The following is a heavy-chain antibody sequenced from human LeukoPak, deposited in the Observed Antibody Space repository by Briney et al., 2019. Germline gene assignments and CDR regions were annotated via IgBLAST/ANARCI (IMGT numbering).Heavy chain of an antibody. J-gene: IGHJ3*02. CDR2: FHPEDGET. V-gene: IGHV1-24*01. CDR1: GYTVTELS. Sequence: ASVRVSCKVSGYTVTELSMHWVRQSPGKGLEWMGGFHPEDGETIYAQKFQGRVTMTEDTSTDTAYMELSSLRSEDTAVYYCAREDTYYYDTRGAFDIWGQGTMVTVSS. D-gene: IGHD3-22*01. CDR3: AREDTYYYDTRGAFDI.